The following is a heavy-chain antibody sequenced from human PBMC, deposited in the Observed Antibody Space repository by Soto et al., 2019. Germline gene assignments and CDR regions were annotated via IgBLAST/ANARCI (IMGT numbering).Heavy chain of an antibody. J-gene: IGHJ4*02. CDR1: GYTFTSYG. CDR2: ISAYNGNT. V-gene: IGHV1-18*01. Sequence: ASVKVSCKASGYTFTSYGISWVRQAPGQGLEWMGWISAYNGNTNYAQKLQGRVTMTTDTSTSTAYMELRSLRSDDTAVYYCARDPLNYYDSSGYSFDYWGQGTLVTVSS. D-gene: IGHD3-22*01. CDR3: ARDPLNYYDSSGYSFDY.